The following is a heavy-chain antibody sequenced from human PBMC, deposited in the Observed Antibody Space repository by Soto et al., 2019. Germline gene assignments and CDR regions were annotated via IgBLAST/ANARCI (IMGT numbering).Heavy chain of an antibody. J-gene: IGHJ4*02. CDR1: GWSANRKY. Sequence: LRVTCATSGWSANRKYITWVRQAPGKGLEWVSVIYSGGTTDYADSVKGRFTISRDTSKNTLSLQMNSLRAEDTAVYYCARGFNYGYFDYWGQGTLVTVSS. D-gene: IGHD5-18*01. CDR2: IYSGGTT. CDR3: ARGFNYGYFDY. V-gene: IGHV3-53*01.